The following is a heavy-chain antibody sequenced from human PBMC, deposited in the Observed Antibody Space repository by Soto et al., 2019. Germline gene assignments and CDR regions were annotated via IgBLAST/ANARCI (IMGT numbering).Heavy chain of an antibody. D-gene: IGHD3-10*01. V-gene: IGHV3-23*01. J-gene: IGHJ6*03. Sequence: DVQLLESGGGLVQWGGSLRLSCVTSGFTFSTYGMTWVRQAPGKGLEWVSYGGSGGSRYYAESVKGRFTIPRDNSKNPLSMEMNSLRAEDTATYYCVKFRGRAYPYYYMDVWGKGTTVTVSS. CDR3: VKFRGRAYPYYYMDV. CDR1: GFTFSTYG. CDR2: GGSGGSR.